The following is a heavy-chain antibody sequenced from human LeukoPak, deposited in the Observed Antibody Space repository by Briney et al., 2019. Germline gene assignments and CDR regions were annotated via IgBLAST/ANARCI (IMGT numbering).Heavy chain of an antibody. CDR1: GFTFNSYG. CDR3: AREGPSRMTENAFDI. CDR2: IWYDGSNK. J-gene: IGHJ3*02. V-gene: IGHV3-33*01. Sequence: GRSLRLSCAASGFTFNSYGMHWVRQAPGKGLEWVAVIWYDGSNKYYADSVKGRFTISRDNSKNTLYLQMNSLRAEDTAVYYRAREGPSRMTENAFDIWGQGTMVTVSS.